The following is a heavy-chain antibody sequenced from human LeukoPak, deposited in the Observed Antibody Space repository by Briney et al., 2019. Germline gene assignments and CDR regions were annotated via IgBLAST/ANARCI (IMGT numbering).Heavy chain of an antibody. CDR3: ARGGGSYDFWSGPVDY. D-gene: IGHD3-3*01. J-gene: IGHJ4*02. CDR2: IYYSGST. V-gene: IGHV4-59*01. CDR1: GGSISSYY. Sequence: PSETLSLTCTVSGGSISSYYRSWIRQPPGKGLEWIGYIYYSGSTNYNPSLKSRVTISVDTSKNQFSLKLSSVTAADTAVYYCARGGGSYDFWSGPVDYWGQGTLVTVSS.